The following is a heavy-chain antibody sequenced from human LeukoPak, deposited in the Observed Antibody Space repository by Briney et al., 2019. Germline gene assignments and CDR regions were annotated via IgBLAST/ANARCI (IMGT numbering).Heavy chain of an antibody. CDR1: GFSFNNYR. V-gene: IGHV3-7*03. Sequence: GGSLRLSCVASGFSFNNYRTTWVRQAPGKGLEWVANIKQDGSEKQYVDSVKGRFAISRDNAKKSLYLQINTLRAEDTAVYYCVRGPHIAATSYWGQGTLVTVSS. J-gene: IGHJ4*02. CDR3: VRGPHIAATSY. CDR2: IKQDGSEK. D-gene: IGHD6-25*01.